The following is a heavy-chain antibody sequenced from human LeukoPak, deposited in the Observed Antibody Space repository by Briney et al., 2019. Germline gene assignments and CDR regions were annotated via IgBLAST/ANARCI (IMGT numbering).Heavy chain of an antibody. CDR2: FDPEDGET. CDR3: ARDSCSGSCYDY. J-gene: IGHJ4*02. CDR1: GYTLTELS. V-gene: IGHV1-24*01. D-gene: IGHD1-26*01. Sequence: ASVKVSCKVSGYTLTELSMHWVRQAPGKGLEWMGGFDPEDGETIYAQKFQGRLTFTGDTSATTAYMELSSLRSEDTAVYYCARDSCSGSCYDYWGQGTLVTVSS.